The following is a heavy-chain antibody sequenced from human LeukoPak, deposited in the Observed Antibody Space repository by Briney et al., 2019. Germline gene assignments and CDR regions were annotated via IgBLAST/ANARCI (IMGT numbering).Heavy chain of an antibody. Sequence: ASVKVSCKASGYIFTNYGIIWVRQAPGQGLEWMGWINTYNGKTNYAQKVQGRVTMATDTSTSTAYMESRSLRSDDTAVYYCAKSHSGSLRAPFDNWGQGTLVTVSS. CDR2: INTYNGKT. CDR1: GYIFTNYG. CDR3: AKSHSGSLRAPFDN. J-gene: IGHJ4*02. D-gene: IGHD3-22*01. V-gene: IGHV1-18*01.